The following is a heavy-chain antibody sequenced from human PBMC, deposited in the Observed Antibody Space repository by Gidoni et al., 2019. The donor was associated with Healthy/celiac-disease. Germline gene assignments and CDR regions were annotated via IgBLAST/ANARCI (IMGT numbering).Heavy chain of an antibody. CDR2: ISYDGSNK. CDR1: GFTFRSYA. J-gene: IGHJ3*02. Sequence: QVQLVESGGGVVQPGRSLSLSCAASGFTFRSYAMHWVRQAPGKGLELVAVISYDGSNKYYADSVKGRFTISRDNSKNTLYLQMNSLRAEDTAVYYCAREASVVDAFDIWGQGTMVTVSS. D-gene: IGHD2-15*01. CDR3: AREASVVDAFDI. V-gene: IGHV3-30-3*01.